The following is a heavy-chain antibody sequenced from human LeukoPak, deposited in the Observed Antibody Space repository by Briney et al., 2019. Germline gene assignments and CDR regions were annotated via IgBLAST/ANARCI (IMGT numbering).Heavy chain of an antibody. Sequence: PSETLSLTCTVSGGSISSYYWSWIRQPPGKGLEWIGYFYYSGNTNYSPSLKSRVTISEDTSKNQFSLRLSSVTAADTAVYYCARGFGAGNYYYGWFDPWGQGTLVSVSS. CDR3: ARGFGAGNYYYGWFDP. CDR1: GGSISSYY. CDR2: FYYSGNT. D-gene: IGHD3-10*01. J-gene: IGHJ5*02. V-gene: IGHV4-59*01.